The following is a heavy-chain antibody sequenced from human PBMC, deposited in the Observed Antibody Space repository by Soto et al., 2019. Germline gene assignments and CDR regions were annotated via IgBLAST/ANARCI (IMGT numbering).Heavy chain of an antibody. V-gene: IGHV4-34*01. D-gene: IGHD3-22*01. CDR3: AGLYPYESSGYHLNY. CDR2: INHSGST. J-gene: IGHJ4*02. Sequence: SETLSPTCAVYGGSFSGYYWSWIRQPPGKGLEWIGEINHSGSTNYNPSLKSRVTISVDTSKNQFSLKLRSVTAADTAVFYCAGLYPYESSGYHLNYWGQGALVTVSS. CDR1: GGSFSGYY.